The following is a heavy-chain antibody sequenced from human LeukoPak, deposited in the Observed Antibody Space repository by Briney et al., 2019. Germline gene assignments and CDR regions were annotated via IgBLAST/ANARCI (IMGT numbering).Heavy chain of an antibody. Sequence: PSETLSLTCTVSGGSVDNSAYHWGWIRQPPGKGLEWIASVSYSGSSSYNASLKSRVTISLDTSTNQLSLELNSVTAADTAVYYYSGSGWFQGPFGYWGQGTLVTVSS. CDR3: SGSGWFQGPFGY. V-gene: IGHV4-39*07. D-gene: IGHD6-19*01. CDR2: VSYSGSS. J-gene: IGHJ4*02. CDR1: GGSVDNSAYH.